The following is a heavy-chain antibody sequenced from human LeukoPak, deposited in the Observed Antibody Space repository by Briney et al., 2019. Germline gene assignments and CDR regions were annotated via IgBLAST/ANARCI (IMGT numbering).Heavy chain of an antibody. J-gene: IGHJ5*02. CDR1: GGSISSSHYY. V-gene: IGHV4-39*07. CDR3: ARLYYYDTTFFDT. Sequence: SETLSLTCTVSGGSISSSHYYWGWIRQPPGKGLEWIGSIYYSGSTYYNPSLKGRVTISLDMSNNQFSLKLSSVTAADTAVYFCARLYYYDTTFFDTWGQGILVTVSS. D-gene: IGHD3-22*01. CDR2: IYYSGST.